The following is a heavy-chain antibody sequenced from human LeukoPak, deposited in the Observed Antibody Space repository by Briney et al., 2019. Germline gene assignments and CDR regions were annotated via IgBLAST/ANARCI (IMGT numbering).Heavy chain of an antibody. CDR1: GGSISSRNYY. V-gene: IGHV4-39*01. D-gene: IGHD4-17*01. CDR3: ASTRETVNVFDY. Sequence: SETLSLTCTVSGGSISSRNYYWGWIRQPPGKGLEWIGSIYYSGRPYYNPSLKSRVTISVGTSKNQFSLRLTSVTAADTAVYYCASTRETVNVFDYWGQGTLVTVSS. CDR2: IYYSGRP. J-gene: IGHJ4*02.